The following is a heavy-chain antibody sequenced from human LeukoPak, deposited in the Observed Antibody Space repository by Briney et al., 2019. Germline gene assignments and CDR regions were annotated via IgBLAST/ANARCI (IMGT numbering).Heavy chain of an antibody. CDR3: ARDNRIYSPFDY. J-gene: IGHJ4*02. V-gene: IGHV1-3*01. CDR1: GYSFTTYA. CDR2: VNAGNGNT. Sequence: ASVKVSCKASGYSFTTYAIHWVRQAPGQRLEWMGWVNAGNGNTKYSQKFQGRVTITRDTSATTAYMALSSLGSEDTAVYYCARDNRIYSPFDYWGQGTLVTVSS. D-gene: IGHD2-21*01.